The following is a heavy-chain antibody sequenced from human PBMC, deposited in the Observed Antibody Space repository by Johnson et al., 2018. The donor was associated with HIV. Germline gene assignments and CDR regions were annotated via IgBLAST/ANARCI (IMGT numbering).Heavy chain of an antibody. J-gene: IGHJ3*02. CDR2: ISGSGGST. CDR1: PFTFSSYA. Sequence: VQLVESGGGLVQPGGSPRLSCVATPFTFSSYAMSRVRQAPVKGLDWVSVISGSGGSTYYADSVKGRFTISRDNSKNTLYLQMNSLRAEDTAVYYCARGGPYDSGIIDAFDIWGQGTMVTVSS. V-gene: IGHV3-23*04. CDR3: ARGGPYDSGIIDAFDI. D-gene: IGHD3-10*01.